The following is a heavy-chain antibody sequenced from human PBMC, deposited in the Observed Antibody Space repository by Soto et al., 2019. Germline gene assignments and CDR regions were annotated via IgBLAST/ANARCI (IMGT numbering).Heavy chain of an antibody. CDR3: ARDDVPSYYYYGMDV. V-gene: IGHV1-18*01. CDR2: ISAYNGNT. CDR1: GYTFTSYG. J-gene: IGHJ6*02. Sequence: ASVKVSCKASGYTFTSYGTSWVRQAPGQGLEWMGWISAYNGNTNYAQKLQGRVTMTTDTSTSTAYMELRSLRSDDTAVYYCARDDVPSYYYYGMDVWGQGTTVTVSS.